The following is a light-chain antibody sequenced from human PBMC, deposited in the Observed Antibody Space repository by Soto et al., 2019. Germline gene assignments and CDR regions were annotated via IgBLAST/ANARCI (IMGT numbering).Light chain of an antibody. J-gene: IGKJ2*01. CDR1: PTVNDW. Sequence: DIQMTPSPSPLSASVGDSVTITCRATPTVNDWLAWYQQKPGKAPKLLIYKASSLEGGATSRFSGSGSETELLLTRSSLAPDDFATYYCLQSQTYPYTLGEGTKLEIK. V-gene: IGKV1-5*03. CDR3: LQSQTYPYT. CDR2: KAS.